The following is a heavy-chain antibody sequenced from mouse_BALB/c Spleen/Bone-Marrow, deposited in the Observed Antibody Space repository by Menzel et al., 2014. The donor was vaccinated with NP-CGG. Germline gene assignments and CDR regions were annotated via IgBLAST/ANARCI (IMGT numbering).Heavy chain of an antibody. CDR2: IYPGDDDT. D-gene: IGHD1-1*01. CDR1: GYAFSRSW. J-gene: IGHJ3*01. V-gene: IGHV1-80*01. Sequence: QVQLQQSGAELVRPGSSVKISCKASGYAFSRSWMNWVKRRPGQGLEWIGQIYPGDDDTNYSGKFKGRATLTADKSSGTAYMQLSSLTSEDSAVYFCAGSTPLAYWGQGTPVTVSA. CDR3: AGSTPLAY.